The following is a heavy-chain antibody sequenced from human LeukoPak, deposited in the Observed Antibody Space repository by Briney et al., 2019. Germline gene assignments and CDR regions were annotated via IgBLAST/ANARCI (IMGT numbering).Heavy chain of an antibody. D-gene: IGHD4-17*01. Sequence: KSGGSLRLSCAASGFTFSSYSMNWIRQAPGKGLEWVSSISSSTSYIYYADSVKGRFTISRDNAKNSLYLQMNSLRAEDTAVYYCARSGDYGDYIDYWGQGTLVTVSS. V-gene: IGHV3-21*01. J-gene: IGHJ4*02. CDR3: ARSGDYGDYIDY. CDR1: GFTFSSYS. CDR2: ISSSTSYI.